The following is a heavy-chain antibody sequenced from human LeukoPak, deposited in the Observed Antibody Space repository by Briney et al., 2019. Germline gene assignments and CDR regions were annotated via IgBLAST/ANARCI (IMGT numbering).Heavy chain of an antibody. CDR2: INPSGGST. CDR3: ARERVGEGYYYDSSGYYGSPGLPTLSGYYYGMDV. CDR1: GYTFTSYY. J-gene: IGHJ6*02. Sequence: ASVKVSCKAFGYTFTSYYMHWVRQAPGQGLEWMGIINPSGGSTSYAQKFQGRVTMTRDTSTSTVYMELSSLRSEDTAVYYCARERVGEGYYYDSSGYYGSPGLPTLSGYYYGMDVWGQGTTVTVSS. V-gene: IGHV1-46*01. D-gene: IGHD3-22*01.